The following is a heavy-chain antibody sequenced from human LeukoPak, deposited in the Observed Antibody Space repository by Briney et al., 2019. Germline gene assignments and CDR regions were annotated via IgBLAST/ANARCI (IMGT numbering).Heavy chain of an antibody. CDR2: IYYSGST. CDR1: GGSISSGDYY. CDR3: ARSWATSEKQQLVAFDY. D-gene: IGHD6-13*01. Sequence: PSQTLSLTCTVSGGSISSGDYYWSWIRQPPGKGLEWIGYIYYSGSTYYNPSLKSRVTISVDTSKNQFSLKLSSVTAADTAVYYCARSWATSEKQQLVAFDYWGQGTLVTVSS. J-gene: IGHJ4*02. V-gene: IGHV4-30-4*01.